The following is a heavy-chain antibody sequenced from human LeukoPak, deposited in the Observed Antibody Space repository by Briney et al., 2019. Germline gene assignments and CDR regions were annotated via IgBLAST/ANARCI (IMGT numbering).Heavy chain of an antibody. CDR2: KYYSGRT. CDR3: ARGRSYGFDFDS. CDR1: GVSINTCCYY. V-gene: IGHV4-61*01. J-gene: IGHJ4*02. Sequence: SETLSLTCDVSGVSINTCCYYWTWIRQPPGKGLVRLGYKYYSGRTRYNSSLTIQLTLSLDSSKTEFSLRLPSVTAPDTALYYCARGRSYGFDFDSWGPGTLVIVSS. D-gene: IGHD5-18*01.